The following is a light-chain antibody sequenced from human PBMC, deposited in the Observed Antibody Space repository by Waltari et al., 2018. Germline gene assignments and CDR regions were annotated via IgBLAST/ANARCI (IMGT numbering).Light chain of an antibody. J-gene: IGLJ3*02. Sequence: QSALTQPASVSGSPGQSITISCTGTSSDVGGYNLVSWHQQHPGKAPKLIIYEVSNRPSGAPNRFSGSKSGNTASLTISGLQAEDEADYYCTSYITTRGDWVFGGGTKLTVL. V-gene: IGLV2-14*01. CDR1: SSDVGGYNL. CDR2: EVS. CDR3: TSYITTRGDWV.